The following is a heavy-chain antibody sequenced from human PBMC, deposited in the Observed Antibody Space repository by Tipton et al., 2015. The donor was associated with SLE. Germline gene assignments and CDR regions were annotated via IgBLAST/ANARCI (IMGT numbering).Heavy chain of an antibody. D-gene: IGHD3-3*01. Sequence: TLSLTCTVSGGSISSGGYYWTWIRQHPGKGLEWIGYIYYSGNSYYHPSLKSRVTISVDTSKNQFSLKLSSVTAADTAVYYCARGGRFSYWFDPWGQGTLVTVSS. J-gene: IGHJ5*02. CDR1: GGSISSGGYY. CDR2: IYYSGNS. CDR3: ARGGRFSYWFDP. V-gene: IGHV4-31*03.